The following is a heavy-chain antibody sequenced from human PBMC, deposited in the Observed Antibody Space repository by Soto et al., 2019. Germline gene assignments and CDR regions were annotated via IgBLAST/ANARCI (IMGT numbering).Heavy chain of an antibody. Sequence: QVQLVESGGGVVQPGRSLRLSCAASGFTFSSYGMHWVRQAPGKGLEWGAVISYDGSNKYYADSVKGRFTISRDNSKNTLYLQMNSLRAEDTAVYYCAKDLDTAMVSPDYWGQGTLVTVSS. V-gene: IGHV3-30*18. J-gene: IGHJ4*02. CDR3: AKDLDTAMVSPDY. CDR1: GFTFSSYG. D-gene: IGHD5-18*01. CDR2: ISYDGSNK.